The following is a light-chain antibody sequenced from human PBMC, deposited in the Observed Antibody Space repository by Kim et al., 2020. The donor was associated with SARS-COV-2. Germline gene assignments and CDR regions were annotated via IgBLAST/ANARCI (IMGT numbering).Light chain of an antibody. J-gene: IGLJ2*01. CDR3: KSRDSRGKVV. CDR2: AKD. Sequence: SSELTQDPAVSVALGQTVSITCQGDSLRKYCATWYQQRARQAPVLVFYAKDKRPSGVPDRFSGSTSGNTASLTITGAQAADEADYYCKSRDSRGKVVFGGGTQLTVL. CDR1: SLRKYC. V-gene: IGLV3-19*01.